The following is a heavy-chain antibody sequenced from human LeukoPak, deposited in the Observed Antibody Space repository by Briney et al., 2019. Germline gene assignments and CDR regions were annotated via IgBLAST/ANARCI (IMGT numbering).Heavy chain of an antibody. Sequence: SETLSLTCTVSGGSISSGGYSWSWIRQHPGKGLEWIGYIYYSGSTYYNPSLKSRVTISVDRSKNQFSLKLSSVTAADTAVYYCARAPPPYTRSGPRWLQFGYFDYWGQGTLVTVSS. CDR2: IYYSGST. D-gene: IGHD5-24*01. J-gene: IGHJ4*02. CDR3: ARAPPPYTRSGPRWLQFGYFDY. V-gene: IGHV4-30-2*01. CDR1: GGSISSGGYS.